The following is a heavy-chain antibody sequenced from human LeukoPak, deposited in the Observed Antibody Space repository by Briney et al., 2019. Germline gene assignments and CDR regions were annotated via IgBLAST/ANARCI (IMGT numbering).Heavy chain of an antibody. V-gene: IGHV1-46*01. Sequence: ASVKVSCKASGYTFTRNFMHWARQAPGHGLEWMGVFNPSGGSATYSQNFQGRVTMTRDTSTSTVYMEMSSLRSEDTAVYYCARDNGDYWFDYWGQGTLVTVSS. J-gene: IGHJ4*02. CDR1: GYTFTRNF. CDR3: ARDNGDYWFDY. CDR2: FNPSGGSA. D-gene: IGHD4-17*01.